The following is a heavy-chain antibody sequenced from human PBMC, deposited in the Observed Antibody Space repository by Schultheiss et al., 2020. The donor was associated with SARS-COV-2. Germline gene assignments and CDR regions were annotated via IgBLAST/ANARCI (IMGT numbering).Heavy chain of an antibody. V-gene: IGHV3-48*04. Sequence: GGSLRLSCAASGFTFDDYAMHWVRQAPGKGLEWVSYISSSSSTIYYADSVKGRFTISRDNAKNTLYLQMNSLRAEDTAVYYCARDSNAFDIWGQGTMVTVSS. J-gene: IGHJ3*02. CDR1: GFTFDDYA. CDR3: ARDSNAFDI. CDR2: ISSSSSTI.